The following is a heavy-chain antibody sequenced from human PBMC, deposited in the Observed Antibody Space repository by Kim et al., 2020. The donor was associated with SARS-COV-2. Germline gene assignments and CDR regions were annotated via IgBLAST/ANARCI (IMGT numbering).Heavy chain of an antibody. CDR1: GFTFSSYG. Sequence: GGSLRLSCAASGFTFSSYGMHWVRQAPGKGLEWVAVISYDGSKKYYADSVKGRFTISRDNSKNTLYLQMNSLRAEDTAVYYCAKESGSGSYYAWTYYYYGMDVWGHGTPVTVSS. CDR3: AKESGSGSYYAWTYYYYGMDV. J-gene: IGHJ6*01. V-gene: IGHV3-30*18. CDR2: ISYDGSKK. D-gene: IGHD3-10*01.